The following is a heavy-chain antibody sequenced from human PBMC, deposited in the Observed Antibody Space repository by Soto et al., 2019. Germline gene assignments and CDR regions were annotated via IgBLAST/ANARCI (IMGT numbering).Heavy chain of an antibody. D-gene: IGHD3-22*01. Sequence: SETLSLTCAVSGYSISSGYYRGWIRQPPGKGLEWIGSIYHSGSTYYNPSLKSRVTISVDTSKNQFSLKLSSVTAADTAVYYCARVASGDSSGYYYALFDYWGQGTLVTVSS. CDR2: IYHSGST. J-gene: IGHJ4*02. CDR1: GYSISSGYY. CDR3: ARVASGDSSGYYYALFDY. V-gene: IGHV4-38-2*01.